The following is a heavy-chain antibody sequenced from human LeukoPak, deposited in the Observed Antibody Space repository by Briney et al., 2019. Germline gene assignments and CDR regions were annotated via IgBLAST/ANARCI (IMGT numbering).Heavy chain of an antibody. Sequence: ASVKVSCKASGYTFTGYYMHWVRQAPGQGLEWMGWINPNSGGTNYAQKFQGRVTMTRDTSIGTAYMELSRLRSDDTAVYYCARDLRDGYIINWFDPWGQGTLVTVSS. CDR3: ARDLRDGYIINWFDP. V-gene: IGHV1-2*02. CDR1: GYTFTGYY. J-gene: IGHJ5*02. D-gene: IGHD5-24*01. CDR2: INPNSGGT.